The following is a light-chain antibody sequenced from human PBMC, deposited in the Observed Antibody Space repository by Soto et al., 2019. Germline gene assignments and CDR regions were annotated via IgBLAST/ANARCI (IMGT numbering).Light chain of an antibody. CDR3: QQFNNYPRT. V-gene: IGKV1-9*01. J-gene: IGKJ2*01. CDR2: TAS. CDR1: QAISNY. Sequence: DIQVTQSPSFLSASVGDRVTITCRASQAISNYLAWYQQIPGRAPKLLIYTASTLHSGVPSRFSGSGSGTEFTLTISSLQPEDFATYYCQQFNNYPRTFDQGTKLEIK.